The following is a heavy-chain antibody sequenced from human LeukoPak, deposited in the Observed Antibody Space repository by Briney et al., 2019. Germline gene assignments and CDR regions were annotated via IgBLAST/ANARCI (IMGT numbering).Heavy chain of an antibody. CDR2: IYPSDSDT. Sequence: GESLKISCKGSGYSFTNYWIGWVRQVPGKGLEWMGIIYPSDSDTKYSPSFQGQVTISADKSISTAYLQWSSLKASDTAMYYCARRYYYGSGNYYFDYWGQGTLVTVSS. CDR1: GYSFTNYW. CDR3: ARRYYYGSGNYYFDY. D-gene: IGHD3-10*01. V-gene: IGHV5-51*01. J-gene: IGHJ4*02.